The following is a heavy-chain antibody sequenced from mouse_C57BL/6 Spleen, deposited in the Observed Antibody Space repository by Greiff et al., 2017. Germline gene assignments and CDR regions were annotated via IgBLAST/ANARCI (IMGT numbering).Heavy chain of an antibody. D-gene: IGHD4-1*02. CDR2: IYPETGGT. CDR3: TRCQLGPFYAMDY. J-gene: IGHJ4*01. Sequence: QVQPQQSGAELVRPGASVTLSCKASGYTFTDYEMHWVKQTPVPGLEWIGAIYPETGGTAYNQKFKGKAILTADKSASTAYMKLRSLTTEDSAVYYCTRCQLGPFYAMDYWGQGTSVTVSS. CDR1: GYTFTDYE. V-gene: IGHV1-15*01.